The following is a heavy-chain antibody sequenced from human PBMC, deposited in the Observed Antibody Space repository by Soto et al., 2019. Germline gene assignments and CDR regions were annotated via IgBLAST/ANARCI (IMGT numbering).Heavy chain of an antibody. J-gene: IGHJ5*02. Sequence: QVQLQQWGAGLLKPSETLFLTCAVYGGSFSGYYWSWIRQPPGKGLEWIGEINHSGSTNYNPSLKSRVTTTVNTSKNQFSMKLSSVNAADTAVYYCARGRTKDPIAARPVWFDPWGQGTLVNVSS. V-gene: IGHV4-34*01. CDR1: GGSFSGYY. D-gene: IGHD6-6*01. CDR3: ARGRTKDPIAARPVWFDP. CDR2: INHSGST.